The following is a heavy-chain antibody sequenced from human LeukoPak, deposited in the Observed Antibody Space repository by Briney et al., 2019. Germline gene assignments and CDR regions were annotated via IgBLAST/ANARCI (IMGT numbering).Heavy chain of an antibody. CDR3: ARVRHYGSGSYYRPSNFDY. J-gene: IGHJ4*02. Sequence: GASVKVSCKASGYTFTSYGISWVRQAPGQGLEWMGWISAYNGNTNYAQKLQGRVTMTTDTSTSTAYMELRNLRSDDTAVYYCARVRHYGSGSYYRPSNFDYWGQGTLVTVSS. D-gene: IGHD3-10*01. CDR1: GYTFTSYG. V-gene: IGHV1-18*04. CDR2: ISAYNGNT.